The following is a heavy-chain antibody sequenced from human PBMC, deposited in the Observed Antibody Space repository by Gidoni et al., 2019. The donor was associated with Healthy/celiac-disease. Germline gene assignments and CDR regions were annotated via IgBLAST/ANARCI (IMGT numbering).Heavy chain of an antibody. CDR1: GFTFSSYA. Sequence: EVQLLESGGGLVQPGGSLSRSCAASGFTFSSYAMSWVRQAPGKGLEWVSSISGSGGSPYYADSVKGRFTISRDNAKNTLYLQMNSLRAEDTAVYYCAKINGGVRGVPFGGVWGQGTLVTVSS. CDR2: ISGSGGSP. D-gene: IGHD3-10*02. CDR3: AKINGGVRGVPFGGV. J-gene: IGHJ4*02. V-gene: IGHV3-23*01.